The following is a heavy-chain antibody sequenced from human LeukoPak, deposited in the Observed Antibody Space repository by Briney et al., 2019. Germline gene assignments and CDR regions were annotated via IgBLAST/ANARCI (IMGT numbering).Heavy chain of an antibody. D-gene: IGHD6-13*01. CDR3: AKDRFVGIAAAGTRGWFDP. Sequence: GGSLRLSCTASGFTFSSYNMNWVRQAPGKGLEWVSSISSSGTYIYYADSLKGRFTISRDNAKNSLYLQMNSLRAEDTAVYYCAKDRFVGIAAAGTRGWFDPWGQGTLVTVSS. J-gene: IGHJ5*02. CDR2: ISSSGTYI. CDR1: GFTFSSYN. V-gene: IGHV3-21*01.